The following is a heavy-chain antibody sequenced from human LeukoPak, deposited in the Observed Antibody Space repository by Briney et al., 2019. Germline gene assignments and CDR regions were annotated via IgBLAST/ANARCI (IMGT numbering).Heavy chain of an antibody. Sequence: GGTLRLSCAASGFIFSSYGMSWVRQAPGKGLEWVSTVSGGGGRTTYYADSVKGRFTISRDNSKSTLYLQMNSLRDEDTAVYYCAKSVHSAMVTGYFDYWGQGTLVTVSS. J-gene: IGHJ4*02. D-gene: IGHD5-18*01. CDR3: AKSVHSAMVTGYFDY. CDR1: GFIFSSYG. CDR2: VSGGGGRTT. V-gene: IGHV3-23*01.